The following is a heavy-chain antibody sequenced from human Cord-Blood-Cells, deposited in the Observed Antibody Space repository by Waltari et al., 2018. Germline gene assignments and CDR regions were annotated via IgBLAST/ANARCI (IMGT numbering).Heavy chain of an antibody. CDR3: ATDPNSGSYY. D-gene: IGHD1-26*01. Sequence: LTELSMHWVRQAPGKGLEWMGGFDPEDGETIYAQKFQGRVTMTEDTSTDTAYMELSSLRSEDTAVYYCATDPNSGSYYWGQGTLVTVSS. V-gene: IGHV1-24*01. CDR2: FDPEDGET. J-gene: IGHJ4*02. CDR1: LTELS.